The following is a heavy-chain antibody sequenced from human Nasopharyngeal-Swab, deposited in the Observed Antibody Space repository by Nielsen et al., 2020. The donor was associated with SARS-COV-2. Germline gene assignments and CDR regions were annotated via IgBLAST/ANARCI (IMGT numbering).Heavy chain of an antibody. CDR1: GFTFSSHS. CDR3: AGGNSADH. D-gene: IGHD4-23*01. V-gene: IGHV3-7*03. Sequence: GGSLRLSCAASGFTFSSHSMNWVRQAPGKGLEWVANIKEDGSEKYYVDSVKGRFTISRDNAKNSLYLQMNSLRAEDTAVYYCAGGNSADHWGQGTLVTVSS. CDR2: IKEDGSEK. J-gene: IGHJ4*02.